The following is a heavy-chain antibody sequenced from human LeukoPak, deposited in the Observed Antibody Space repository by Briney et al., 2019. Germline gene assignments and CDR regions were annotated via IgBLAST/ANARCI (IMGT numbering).Heavy chain of an antibody. CDR2: ISGSGGRT. J-gene: IGHJ6*03. CDR1: RFTLNSCG. D-gene: IGHD3-10*01. CDR3: AKGDFYGSGRDYYYYMDV. V-gene: IGHV3-23*01. Sequence: GGSLRLFCAASRFTLNSCGVSWVRRAPGEGREGVSAISGSGGRTYYAESVKGRFTISRDNSKNTLYLQMNSLRAEDTAVYNCAKGDFYGSGRDYYYYMDVWGKGTTVTISS.